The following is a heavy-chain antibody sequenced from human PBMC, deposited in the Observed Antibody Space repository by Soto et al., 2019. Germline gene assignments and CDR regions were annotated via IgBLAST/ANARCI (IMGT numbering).Heavy chain of an antibody. D-gene: IGHD3-3*01. Sequence: LGGSLRLSCAASGFTFSSYAMSWVRQAPGKGLEWVSAISGSGGSTYYADSVKGRFTISRDNSKNTLYLQMNSLRAEDTAVYYCAKDVKRYGEWLAYGMDVWGQGTTVTVSS. J-gene: IGHJ6*02. CDR2: ISGSGGST. V-gene: IGHV3-23*01. CDR3: AKDVKRYGEWLAYGMDV. CDR1: GFTFSSYA.